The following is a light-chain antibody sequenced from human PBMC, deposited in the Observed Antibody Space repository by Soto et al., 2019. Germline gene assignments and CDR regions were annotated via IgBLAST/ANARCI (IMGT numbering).Light chain of an antibody. CDR1: HSVSSSY. CDR3: QQYCSSPPYT. CDR2: GAS. J-gene: IGKJ2*01. Sequence: EIVLTQSPGTLSLSPGERATLSCRASHSVSSSYLAWYQQKPGQAPRLLIYGASSRATGIPDRFSGSGSGTDFTLPISRLEPEDFAVYYCQQYCSSPPYTFGQGTKLEIK. V-gene: IGKV3-20*01.